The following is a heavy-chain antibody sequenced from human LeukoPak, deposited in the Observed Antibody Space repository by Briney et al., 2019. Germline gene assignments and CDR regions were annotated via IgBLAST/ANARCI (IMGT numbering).Heavy chain of an antibody. J-gene: IGHJ5*02. Sequence: ASVKVSCKASGYTFTGYYMHWVRQAPGQGLEWMGWINPNSGGTNYAQKFQGRVTVTRETSISTAYMELSRLRADDTAVYYCARVGVPAALRAYYDFWSGYSAWFDPWGQGTLVTVSS. CDR1: GYTFTGYY. V-gene: IGHV1-2*02. CDR3: ARVGVPAALRAYYDFWSGYSAWFDP. CDR2: INPNSGGT. D-gene: IGHD3-3*01.